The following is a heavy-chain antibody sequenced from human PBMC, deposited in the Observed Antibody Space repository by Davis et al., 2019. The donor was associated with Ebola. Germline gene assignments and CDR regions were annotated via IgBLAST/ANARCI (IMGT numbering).Heavy chain of an antibody. CDR1: GYTFTSYY. V-gene: IGHV1-46*01. D-gene: IGHD4-17*01. J-gene: IGHJ4*02. Sequence: AASVKVSCKASGYTFTSYYMHWVRQAPGQGLKWMGIINPSGGSTSYAQKFQGRVTMTRDTSTSTVYMELSSLRSEDTAVYYCARSTYTVTPDYWGQGTLVTVSS. CDR3: ARSTYTVTPDY. CDR2: INPSGGST.